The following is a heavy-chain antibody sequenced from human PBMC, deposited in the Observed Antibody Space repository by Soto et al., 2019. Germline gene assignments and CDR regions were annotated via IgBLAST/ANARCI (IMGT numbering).Heavy chain of an antibody. V-gene: IGHV3-53*02. CDR2: IYSGGRT. D-gene: IGHD3-22*01. CDR1: GFTVSSNY. J-gene: IGHJ4*02. Sequence: EVQLVETGGGLIRPGGSLRLSCAASGFTVSSNYMSWVRQAPGQGLEWVSFIYSGGRTYYADSVKGRFTISRDNSKNTLYLQMNSLSAEDTAVYYCAREAISSDYFDYWGQGTLVIVSS. CDR3: AREAISSDYFDY.